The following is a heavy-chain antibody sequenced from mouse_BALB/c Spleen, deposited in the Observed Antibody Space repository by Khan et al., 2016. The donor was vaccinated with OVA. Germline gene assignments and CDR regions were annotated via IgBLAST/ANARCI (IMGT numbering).Heavy chain of an antibody. CDR3: AKNYRYDVYFDY. V-gene: IGHV1S136*01. CDR1: GYTFTSYV. Sequence: VQLQQPGPELVKPGASVKMSCKASGYTFTSYVMHWLRQKPGQGLEWIGYIYPYNDDTKYNEKFKGKATLTSDKSSSTADMELSSLTSEDSAVYYCAKNYRYDVYFDYWGQGTTLTVSS. CDR2: IYPYNDDT. J-gene: IGHJ2*01. D-gene: IGHD2-14*01.